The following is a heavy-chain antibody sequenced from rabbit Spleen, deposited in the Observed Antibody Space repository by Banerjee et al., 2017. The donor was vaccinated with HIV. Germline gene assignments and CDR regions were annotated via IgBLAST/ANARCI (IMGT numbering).Heavy chain of an antibody. J-gene: IGHJ6*01. CDR3: ARDLYDSGGL. V-gene: IGHV1S40*01. D-gene: IGHD1-1*01. CDR2: IYAGSSGSS. Sequence: QSLEESGGDLVKPGASLTLTCTASGFSFSSTYWICWVRQAPGKGLEWIACIYAGSSGSSYYASWAKGRFTISKTSSTTVTLQMTSLTAADTATYFCARDLYDSGGLWGPGTLVTVS. CDR1: GFSFSSTYW.